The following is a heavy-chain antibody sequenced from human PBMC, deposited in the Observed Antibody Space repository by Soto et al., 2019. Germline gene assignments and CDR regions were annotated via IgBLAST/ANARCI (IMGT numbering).Heavy chain of an antibody. CDR2: ISAYNGNT. D-gene: IGHD6-19*01. CDR1: GYTFTSYG. J-gene: IGHJ6*02. CDR3: ARDYRQWLVRYYYYGMDV. Sequence: GASVKVSCKASGYTFTSYGISWVRQAPGQGLEWMGWISAYNGNTNYAQKLQGRVTMTTDTSTSTAYMELRSLRSDDTAVYYCARDYRQWLVRYYYYGMDVWGQGTTVTVSS. V-gene: IGHV1-18*04.